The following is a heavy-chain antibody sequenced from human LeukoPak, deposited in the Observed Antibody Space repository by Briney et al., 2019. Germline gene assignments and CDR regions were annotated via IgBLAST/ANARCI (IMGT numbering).Heavy chain of an antibody. Sequence: SETLSLTCTVSGGSISSSSYYWGWIRQPPGKGLEWIGSIYYSGTIYYNPSLKSRVTISVDTPNNQFSLKLTSVTAADTAVYYCARPDCDSGSCYWKYWGQGTLVTVSS. CDR2: IYYSGTI. CDR1: GGSISSSSYY. D-gene: IGHD2-2*01. V-gene: IGHV4-39*01. J-gene: IGHJ4*02. CDR3: ARPDCDSGSCYWKY.